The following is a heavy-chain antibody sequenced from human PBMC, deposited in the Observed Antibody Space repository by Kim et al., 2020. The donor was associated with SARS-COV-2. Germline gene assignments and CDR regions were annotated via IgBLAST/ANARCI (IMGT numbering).Heavy chain of an antibody. CDR3: AKEGGLAI. J-gene: IGHJ6*02. Sequence: GGSLRLSCAASGFTFSSNAMNWVRQAPGKGLEWVSTISGGGGSTYYADSVKGRFTISRDNSKNTLYLQMNSLGAEDTALYYCAKEGGLAIWGQGTTVTVS. D-gene: IGHD1-26*01. CDR2: ISGGGGST. V-gene: IGHV3-23*01. CDR1: GFTFSSNA.